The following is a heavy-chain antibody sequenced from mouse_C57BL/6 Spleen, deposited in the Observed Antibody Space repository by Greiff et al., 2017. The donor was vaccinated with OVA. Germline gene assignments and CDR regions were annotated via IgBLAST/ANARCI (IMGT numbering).Heavy chain of an antibody. CDR2: ISRGSSTI. Sequence: EVQLVESGGGLVKPGGSLKLSCAASGFTFSDYGMHWVRQAPEKGLEWVAYISRGSSTIYYADTVKGRFTISRDNAKNTLFLQMTSLRSEDTAMYYCARRNDYGWYFDVWGTGTTVTVSS. J-gene: IGHJ1*03. CDR1: GFTFSDYG. D-gene: IGHD2-4*01. CDR3: ARRNDYGWYFDV. V-gene: IGHV5-17*01.